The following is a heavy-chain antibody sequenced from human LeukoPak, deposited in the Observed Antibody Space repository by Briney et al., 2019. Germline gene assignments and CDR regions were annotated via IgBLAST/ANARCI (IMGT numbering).Heavy chain of an antibody. D-gene: IGHD3-9*01. CDR3: ARNVLRYFDWGRDVLDF. J-gene: IGHJ3*01. Sequence: SETLSLTCTVSRGSITSTAHYWAWIRQPPGKALEWIGSIYHTGKTFYSPSLKSRPSMSIDTSKSQFSLSLRSATAADTALYFCARNVLRYFDWGRDVLDFWGQGIMVTVSS. CDR2: IYHTGKT. CDR1: RGSITSTAHY. V-gene: IGHV4-39*07.